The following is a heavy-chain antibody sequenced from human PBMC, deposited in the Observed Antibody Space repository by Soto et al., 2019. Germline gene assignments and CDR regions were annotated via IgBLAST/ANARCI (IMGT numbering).Heavy chain of an antibody. CDR2: ISAYNGNT. V-gene: IGHV1-18*01. D-gene: IGHD2-15*01. CDR1: GYTFTSYG. J-gene: IGHJ4*02. Sequence: ASVKVSCKASGYTFTSYGISWVRQAPGQGLEWMGWISAYNGNTNYAQKLQGRVTMTTDTSTSTAYMELRSLRSDDTAVYYCATLKEMATRPPFDYWGQGTLVTVSS. CDR3: ATLKEMATRPPFDY.